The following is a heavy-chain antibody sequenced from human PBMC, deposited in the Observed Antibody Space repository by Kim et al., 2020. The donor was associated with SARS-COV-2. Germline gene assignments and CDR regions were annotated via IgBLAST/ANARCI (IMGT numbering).Heavy chain of an antibody. J-gene: IGHJ6*02. Sequence: GGSLRLSCAASGFTFSSYGMHWVRQAPGKGLEWVAVIWYDGSNKYYADSVKGRFTISRDNSKNTLYLQMNSLRAEDTAVYYCARDPLFDYYYGMDVWGQGTTVTVSS. D-gene: IGHD2-21*01. CDR3: ARDPLFDYYYGMDV. V-gene: IGHV3-33*01. CDR1: GFTFSSYG. CDR2: IWYDGSNK.